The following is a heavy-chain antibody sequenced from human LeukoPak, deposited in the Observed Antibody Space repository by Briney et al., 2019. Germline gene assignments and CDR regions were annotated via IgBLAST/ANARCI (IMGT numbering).Heavy chain of an antibody. CDR2: INHSGST. CDR3: ARGNIAGVVTSDWFDP. V-gene: IGHV4-34*01. CDR1: GGSFSGYY. D-gene: IGHD3-3*01. J-gene: IGHJ5*02. Sequence: SETLSLTCAVYGGSFSGYYWSWIRQPPGKGPEWIGEINHSGSTNYNPSLKSRVTISVDTSKNQFSLKLSSVTAADTAVYYCARGNIAGVVTSDWFDPWGQGTLVTVS.